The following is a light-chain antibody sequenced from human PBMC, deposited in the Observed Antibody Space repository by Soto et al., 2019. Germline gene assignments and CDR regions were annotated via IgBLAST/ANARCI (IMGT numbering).Light chain of an antibody. V-gene: IGLV2-23*02. Sequence: QSALTQPASVSGSPGQSITISCTGTSSDVGSYNLVSWYQQHPGKAPKLIIYEVSNRPSGVSNRFSGSKSDNTASLTISGLQAEDGADYYCFSYARRTTFDYVFGTGTKLTVL. CDR1: SSDVGSYNL. J-gene: IGLJ1*01. CDR3: FSYARRTTFDYV. CDR2: EVS.